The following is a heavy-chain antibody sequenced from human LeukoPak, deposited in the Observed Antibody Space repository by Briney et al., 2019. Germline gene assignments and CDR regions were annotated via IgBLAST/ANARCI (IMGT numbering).Heavy chain of an antibody. CDR1: GYTFTSYY. J-gene: IGHJ4*02. CDR2: INPSGGST. Sequence: ASVKVSCQASGYTFTSYYMHWVRQAPGQGLAWMGIINPSGGSTSYAQKFQGRVTFTRDTSASTAYMELSSLRSEDTAVYYCAREYCSGGSCYPWSYWGQGTLVTVSS. V-gene: IGHV1-46*01. CDR3: AREYCSGGSCYPWSY. D-gene: IGHD2-15*01.